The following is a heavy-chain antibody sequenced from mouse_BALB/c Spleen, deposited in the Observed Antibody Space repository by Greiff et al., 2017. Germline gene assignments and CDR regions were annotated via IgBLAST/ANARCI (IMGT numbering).Heavy chain of an antibody. D-gene: IGHD2-4*01. CDR1: GFSLTSYG. V-gene: IGHV2-9*02. Sequence: QVQLKESGPGLVAPSQSLSITCTVSGFSLTSYGVPWVRQPPGKGLEWLGVIWAGGSTNYNSALMSRLSISKDNSKSQVFLKMNSLQTDDTAMYYCARDARGITTPYFDYWGQGTTLTVSS. CDR3: ARDARGITTPYFDY. J-gene: IGHJ2*01. CDR2: IWAGGST.